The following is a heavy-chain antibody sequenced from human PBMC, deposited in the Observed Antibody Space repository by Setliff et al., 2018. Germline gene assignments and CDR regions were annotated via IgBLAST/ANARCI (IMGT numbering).Heavy chain of an antibody. CDR1: GYSISSGYN. J-gene: IGHJ6*02. V-gene: IGHV4-38-2*01. D-gene: IGHD6-19*01. CDR2: IYYRGST. Sequence: PSETLSLTCAVSGYSISSGYNWGWIRQPPGKGLEWIASIYYRGSTSYNSSLKSRVSISVDTSKNQFSLKLSSVSAADTAVYYCARLGGGSGWYRNSMDVWGQGTTVTVSS. CDR3: ARLGGGSGWYRNSMDV.